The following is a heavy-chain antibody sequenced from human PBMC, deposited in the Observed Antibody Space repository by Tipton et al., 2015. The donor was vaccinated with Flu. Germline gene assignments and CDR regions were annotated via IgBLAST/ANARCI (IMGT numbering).Heavy chain of an antibody. CDR1: GGPFSGYY. CDR2: FNHGRGP. CDR3: ATTPHYKYIWGSYRPRGWFDS. V-gene: IGHV4-34*01. D-gene: IGHD3-16*02. J-gene: IGHJ5*01. Sequence: GLVKPSETLSLTCAVYGGPFSGYYWNWIRQVPGKGLEWIGEFNHGRGPDYNPSLKGRVTISVDTSKKQFSLRLSSVTDADTAVYYCATTPHYKYIWGSYRPRGWFDSWGQGTTVTVSS.